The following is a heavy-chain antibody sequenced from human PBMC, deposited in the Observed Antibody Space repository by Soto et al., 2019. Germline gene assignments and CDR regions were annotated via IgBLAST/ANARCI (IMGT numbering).Heavy chain of an antibody. V-gene: IGHV1-69*06. CDR2: IIPIFGTA. D-gene: IGHD6-6*01. Sequence: QVQLVQSGAEVKKPGSSVKVSCKASGGTFSSYAISWVRQAPGQGLEWMGGIIPIFGTANYAQKFQGRVTITADKSTSTASLELSSLRSEDTDVYYCARDLSSIAGKGTYDYWGQGTLVTVSS. J-gene: IGHJ4*02. CDR1: GGTFSSYA. CDR3: ARDLSSIAGKGTYDY.